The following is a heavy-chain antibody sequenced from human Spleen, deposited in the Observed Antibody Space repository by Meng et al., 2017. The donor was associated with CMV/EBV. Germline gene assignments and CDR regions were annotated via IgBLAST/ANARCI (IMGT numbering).Heavy chain of an antibody. J-gene: IGHJ5*02. CDR2: MNPNSGNT. CDR1: GYTFTSYD. D-gene: IGHD2-15*01. V-gene: IGHV1-8*01. Sequence: WAEVKKPGASVKVSCKASGYTFTSYDINWVRQAPGQGLEWMGWMNPNSGNTGYAQKFQGRVTMTRNTSISTAYMELSSLRSEDTAVYYCARGYCSGGSCPVFDPWGQGTLVNVSS. CDR3: ARGYCSGGSCPVFDP.